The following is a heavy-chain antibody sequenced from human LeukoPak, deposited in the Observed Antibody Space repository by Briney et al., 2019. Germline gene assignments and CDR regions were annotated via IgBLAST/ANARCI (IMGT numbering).Heavy chain of an antibody. D-gene: IGHD2-2*01. CDR3: ARRVVPGYYMDV. V-gene: IGHV4-39*01. Sequence: SETLSLTCTVSGGSISSSSYYWGWIRQPPGKGLEWIGSIHYSGSTYYNPSLKSRVTISVDTSKNQFSQKLSSVTAADTAVYYCARRVVPGYYMDVWGKGTTVTVSS. CDR1: GGSISSSSYY. J-gene: IGHJ6*03. CDR2: IHYSGST.